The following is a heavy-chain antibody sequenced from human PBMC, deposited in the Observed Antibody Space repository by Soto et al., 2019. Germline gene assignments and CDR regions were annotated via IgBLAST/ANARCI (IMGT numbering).Heavy chain of an antibody. J-gene: IGHJ4*02. V-gene: IGHV3-33*06. CDR2: MWYDGLRQ. CDR3: GKESTPPSFDS. D-gene: IGHD2-2*01. Sequence: GSLRLYCVGSGFTLHHYRVHWVRQAPGKGLEWVGLMWYDGLRQTYADSVRGRFTISRDGSTNTIYLQINSLRVEDTATYCCGKESTPPSFDSWGQGASVTVSS. CDR1: GFTLHHYR.